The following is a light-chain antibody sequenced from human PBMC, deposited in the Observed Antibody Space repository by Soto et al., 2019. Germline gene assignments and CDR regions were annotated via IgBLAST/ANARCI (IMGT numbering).Light chain of an antibody. V-gene: IGKV1-27*01. CDR2: GAS. J-gene: IGKJ4*01. CDR3: QMYTSAPPRFT. CDR1: QSISSW. Sequence: DIQMTQSPSTLSASVGDRVTITCRASQSISSWLAWYQQKPGKVPRLLIYGASTLQSGVPSRFSGSGSGTDFALTISSLQPEDVATYYCQMYTSAPPRFTVGGGTKVDIK.